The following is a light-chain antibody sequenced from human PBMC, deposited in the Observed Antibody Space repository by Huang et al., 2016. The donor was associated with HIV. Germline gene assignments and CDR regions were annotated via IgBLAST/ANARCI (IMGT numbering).Light chain of an antibody. CDR1: QDIGNS. J-gene: IGKJ2*01. CDR2: AAS. Sequence: IQMTQSPSSLSASVGDRVPITCRASQDIGNSFAWYQQKPGKAPNLHLYAASRLISGVPSRFSGSGSGTDHTLTIISLQPGDFATYYCQQYYSPPYTFGQGTNLEIK. V-gene: IGKV1-NL1*01. CDR3: QQYYSPPYT.